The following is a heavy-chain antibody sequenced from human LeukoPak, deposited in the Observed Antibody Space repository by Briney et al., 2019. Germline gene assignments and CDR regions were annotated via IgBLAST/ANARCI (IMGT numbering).Heavy chain of an antibody. CDR3: ARGGSYFDISGYYFY. CDR1: GFTVGSNT. J-gene: IGHJ4*02. CDR2: IYSGGST. V-gene: IGHV3-66*01. D-gene: IGHD3-22*01. Sequence: PGGSLRLSCAASGFTVGSNTMSWVRQAPGKGLEWVSIIYSGGSTSYADSVKGRLTISRDNSKNTLYLQMNSLRTEDTAVYYCARGGSYFDISGYYFYWGQGTLVTVSS.